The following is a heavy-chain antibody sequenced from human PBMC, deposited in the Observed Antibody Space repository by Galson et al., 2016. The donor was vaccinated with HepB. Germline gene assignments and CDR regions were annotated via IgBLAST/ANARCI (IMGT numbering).Heavy chain of an antibody. J-gene: IGHJ4*02. Sequence: SETLSLTCAVYGGSFSGYYWIWIRQPPGKGLEWIGEINHSGSPNYNPSLKSRVTISVDTSKNQFSMKLSSVTAADTAVYYCARGRYNSRYNWDDVSSHRSAQFDYWGQGILVTVSS. CDR3: ARGRYNSRYNWDDVSSHRSAQFDY. CDR2: INHSGSP. D-gene: IGHD1-20*01. CDR1: GGSFSGYY. V-gene: IGHV4-34*01.